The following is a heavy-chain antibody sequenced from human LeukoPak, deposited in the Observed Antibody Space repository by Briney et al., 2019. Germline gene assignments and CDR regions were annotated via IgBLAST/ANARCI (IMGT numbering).Heavy chain of an antibody. CDR2: IRFDGTNK. V-gene: IGHV3-30*02. CDR1: GFTFSNYG. D-gene: IGHD3-10*01. Sequence: GGSLRLSCAASGFTFSNYGMHWVRQAPGKGLEWVAFIRFDGTNKYYADSVKGRLTISRDNSKNTLYLQMNSLRAEDTAVYYCAGPSSSGVGYWGQGTLVTVSS. CDR3: AGPSSSGVGY. J-gene: IGHJ4*02.